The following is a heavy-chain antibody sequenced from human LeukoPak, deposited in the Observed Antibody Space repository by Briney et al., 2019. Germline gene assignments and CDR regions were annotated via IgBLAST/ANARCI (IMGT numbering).Heavy chain of an antibody. J-gene: IGHJ5*01. V-gene: IGHV3-23*01. CDR1: GFTFESYA. CDR3: AKPGLTVPGTRWFDS. CDR2: IGSDGTAI. Sequence: GGALRLSCAASGFTFESYAMSWVRQAPGKGLEWVSAIGSDGTAIQYADSVKGRFTISKDNSKNTLYLQMNSLRVEDTAVYYCAKPGLTVPGTRWFDSWGPGIPVTVSS. D-gene: IGHD2-2*01.